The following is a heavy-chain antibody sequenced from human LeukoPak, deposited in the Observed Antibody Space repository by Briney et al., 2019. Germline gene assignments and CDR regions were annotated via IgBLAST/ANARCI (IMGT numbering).Heavy chain of an antibody. D-gene: IGHD2-8*02. V-gene: IGHV3-9*03. CDR2: ISWNSGSI. CDR3: EKGRPSWSRDVFDI. J-gene: IGHJ3*02. CDR1: GFTFDDYA. Sequence: PGGSLRLSCAASGFTFDDYAMHWVRQAPGKGLEWVSGISWNSGSIAYADSVKGRFTISRDNAKNSLYLQMNSLRAEDMALYYCEKGRPSWSRDVFDIWGQGTMVTVFS.